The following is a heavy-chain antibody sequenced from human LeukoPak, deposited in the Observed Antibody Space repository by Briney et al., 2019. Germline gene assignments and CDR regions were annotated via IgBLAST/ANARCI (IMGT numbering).Heavy chain of an antibody. V-gene: IGHV1-46*01. CDR1: GYTFTSYY. CDR2: INPSGGST. CDR3: ARGGGVVVPAAIGRYYMDV. Sequence: ASVKVSCKASGYTFTSYYMHWVRQAPGQGLEWMGIINPSGGSTSYAQKFQGRVTMTRDTSTSTVYMELSSLRSEDTAVYYCARGGGVVVPAAIGRYYMDVWGKGTTVTVSS. D-gene: IGHD2-2*02. J-gene: IGHJ6*03.